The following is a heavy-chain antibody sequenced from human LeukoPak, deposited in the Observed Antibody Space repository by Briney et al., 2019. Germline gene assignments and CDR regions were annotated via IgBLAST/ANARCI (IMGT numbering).Heavy chain of an antibody. CDR3: ARVSSWYHDY. V-gene: IGHV3-21*01. CDR2: ISSSSSYI. CDR1: GFTFSSYS. D-gene: IGHD6-13*01. Sequence: GGSLRLSCAASGFTFSSYSMNWVRQAQGKGLEWVSSISSSSSYIYYADSVKGRFTISRDNAKNSLYLQMNSLRAEDTAVYYCARVSSWYHDYWGQGTLVTVSS. J-gene: IGHJ4*02.